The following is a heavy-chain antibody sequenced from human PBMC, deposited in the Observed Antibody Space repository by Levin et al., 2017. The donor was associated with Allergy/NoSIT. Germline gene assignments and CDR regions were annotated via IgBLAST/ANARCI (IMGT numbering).Heavy chain of an antibody. V-gene: IGHV3-74*01. Sequence: RSGGSLRLSCAASGFTFSSYWMHWVRQAPGAGLVWVSRINSDAGSTTYADSVKGRFTISRDNAKNTLFLQMNSLRAEDTAVDYCTRANPVVDAARGADYWGQGTLVTVSS. CDR1: GFTFSSYW. D-gene: IGHD2-15*01. J-gene: IGHJ4*02. CDR3: TRANPVVDAARGADY. CDR2: INSDAGST.